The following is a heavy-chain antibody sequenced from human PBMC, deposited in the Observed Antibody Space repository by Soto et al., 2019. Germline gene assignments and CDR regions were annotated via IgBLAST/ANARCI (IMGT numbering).Heavy chain of an antibody. CDR1: GFSFRTTS. Sequence: EVQLVESGGGLVKPGGSLRLSCAASGFSFRTTSMAWVRQAPGKGLEWVGRIKSKSAGETTDYADPVKGRFTISRDDSKDTLYLHMDSLETGDTAVYYCSTGSPFSGSVFDYWGQGTLVTVSS. D-gene: IGHD1-26*01. CDR3: STGSPFSGSVFDY. J-gene: IGHJ4*02. V-gene: IGHV3-15*05. CDR2: IKSKSAGETT.